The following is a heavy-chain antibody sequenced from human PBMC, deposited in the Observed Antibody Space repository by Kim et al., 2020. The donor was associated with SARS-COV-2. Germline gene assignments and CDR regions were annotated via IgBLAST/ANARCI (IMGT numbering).Heavy chain of an antibody. D-gene: IGHD1-1*01. V-gene: IGHV3-23*01. J-gene: IGHJ6*03. Sequence: GGSLRLFCAASVFTFSRHAMTWVRQAPGKGLEWVSTIPSASSYTHYADSVKGRFTISRDNAQNTLYLQMDSLRAEDTAVYYCAKDGHDTDYYDYMDGWGQGTTVTV. CDR3: AKDGHDTDYYDYMDG. CDR1: VFTFSRHA. CDR2: IPSASSYT.